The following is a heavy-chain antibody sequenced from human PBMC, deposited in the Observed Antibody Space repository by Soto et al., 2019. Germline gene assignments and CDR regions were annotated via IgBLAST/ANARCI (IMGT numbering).Heavy chain of an antibody. J-gene: IGHJ6*02. V-gene: IGHV4-30-2*01. CDR2: IYHSGST. Sequence: SETLSLTCAVSGGSISSGGYSWSWIRQPPGKGLEWIGYIYHSGSTYYNPSLKSRVTISVDRSKNQFSLKLSSVTAADTAVYYCARVGGGPRTYYYGMDVWGQGTTVTVSS. D-gene: IGHD3-16*01. CDR1: GGSISSGGYS. CDR3: ARVGGGPRTYYYGMDV.